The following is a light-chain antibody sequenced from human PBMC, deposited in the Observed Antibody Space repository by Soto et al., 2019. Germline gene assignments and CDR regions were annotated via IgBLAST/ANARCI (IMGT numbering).Light chain of an antibody. CDR3: QQFYDLPIT. V-gene: IGKV1-33*01. CDR1: QDISDV. CDR2: DAS. Sequence: DIHMTPSPSALSASVGDRVTITCQASQDISDVLNWYQQQPGKAPKVLIYDASKLQTGVPSRFSGRGSGKDFTFTISSLQPDDSGTYYCQQFYDLPITFGQGTRLEIK. J-gene: IGKJ5*01.